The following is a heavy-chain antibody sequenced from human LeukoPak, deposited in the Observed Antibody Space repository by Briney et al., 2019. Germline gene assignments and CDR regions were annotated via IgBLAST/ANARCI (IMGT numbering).Heavy chain of an antibody. CDR3: ARVVTMLFGVVYYFDY. D-gene: IGHD3-3*01. CDR2: IYYSGST. V-gene: IGHV4-30-4*08. Sequence: ASETLSLTCTVSGGSISSGDYYWSWIRQPPGKGLEWIGYIYYSGSTYYNPSLKSRVTISVDTSKNQFSLKLSSVTAADTAVYYCARVVTMLFGVVYYFDYWGQGTLVTVSS. CDR1: GGSISSGDYY. J-gene: IGHJ4*02.